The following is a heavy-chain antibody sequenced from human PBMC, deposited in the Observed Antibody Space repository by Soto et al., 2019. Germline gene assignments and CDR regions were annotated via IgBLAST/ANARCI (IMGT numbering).Heavy chain of an antibody. J-gene: IGHJ6*02. V-gene: IGHV1-69*13. Sequence: SVKVSCKASGGTFSSYAISWVRQAPGQGLEWMGGIIPIFGTANYAQKFQGRVTITADESTSTAYMELSSLRSEDTAVHYCARALRDYDFWSGYLSRGYYYGMDVWGQGTTVTVSS. D-gene: IGHD3-3*01. CDR2: IIPIFGTA. CDR1: GGTFSSYA. CDR3: ARALRDYDFWSGYLSRGYYYGMDV.